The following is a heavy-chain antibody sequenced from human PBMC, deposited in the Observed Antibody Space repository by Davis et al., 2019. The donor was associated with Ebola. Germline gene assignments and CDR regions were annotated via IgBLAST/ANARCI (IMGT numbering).Heavy chain of an antibody. CDR1: GFTFSSYA. CDR2: ISSSSSYI. Sequence: GESLKISCAASGFTFSSYAMSWVRQAPGKGLEWVSSISSSSSYIYYADSVKGRFTISRDNAKNSLYLQMNSLRAEDTAVYYCARGEQQLADYWGQGTLVTVSS. J-gene: IGHJ4*02. CDR3: ARGEQQLADY. V-gene: IGHV3-21*01. D-gene: IGHD6-13*01.